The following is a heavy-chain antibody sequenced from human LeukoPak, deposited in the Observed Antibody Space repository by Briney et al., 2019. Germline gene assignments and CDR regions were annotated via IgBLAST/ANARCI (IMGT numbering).Heavy chain of an antibody. CDR3: AKDRGQQRTNDP. J-gene: IGHJ5*02. Sequence: GASVKVSCKASGYTFTSYYMHWVRQAPGQGLEWMGIINPSGGSTSYAQKFQGRVTMTRDTSTSTVYMELNSLRAEDTAVYYCAKDRGQQRTNDPWGQGTLVTVSS. CDR2: INPSGGST. D-gene: IGHD6-13*01. CDR1: GYTFTSYY. V-gene: IGHV1-46*01.